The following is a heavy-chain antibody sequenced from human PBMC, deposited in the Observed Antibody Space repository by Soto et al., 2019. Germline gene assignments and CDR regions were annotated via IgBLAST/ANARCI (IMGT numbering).Heavy chain of an antibody. V-gene: IGHV4-59*01. D-gene: IGHD3-9*01. J-gene: IGHJ4*02. CDR2: IHYSGST. CDR3: ARGGDYDILTGYYQPFDY. CDR1: GASISSYY. Sequence: SETLSLTCTVSGASISSYYWSWIRQPPGKGLEWIGYIHYSGSTNYNPSLKSRVTISVDTSKNQYSLKLSSVTAADTAVYYCARGGDYDILTGYYQPFDYWGQGTLVTVSS.